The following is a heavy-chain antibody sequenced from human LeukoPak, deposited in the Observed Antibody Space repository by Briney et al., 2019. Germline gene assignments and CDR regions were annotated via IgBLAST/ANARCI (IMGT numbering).Heavy chain of an antibody. D-gene: IGHD1-26*01. J-gene: IGHJ4*02. CDR2: INHSGST. V-gene: IGHV4-34*01. CDR1: GGSFSGYY. Sequence: SETLSLTCAVYGGSFSGYYWSWIRQPPGKGLEWVGEINHSGSTNYNPSLKSRVTISVDTSKNQFSLKLSSVAAADTAVYYCARRSGSYFDYWGQGTLVTVSS. CDR3: ARRSGSYFDY.